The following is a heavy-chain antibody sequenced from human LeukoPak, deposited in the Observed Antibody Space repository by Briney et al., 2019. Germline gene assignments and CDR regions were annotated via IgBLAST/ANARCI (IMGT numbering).Heavy chain of an antibody. CDR2: ISAYNGNT. V-gene: IGHV1-18*04. Sequence: ASVKVSCKASGYTFTSYGISWVRQAPGQGLEWMGWISAYNGNTTYAQKLQGRVTMTTDTSTSKAYMELRSLRSDDTAVYYCARGGYCSSTSCGYYYGMDVWGKGTTVTVSS. CDR1: GYTFTSYG. D-gene: IGHD2-2*03. J-gene: IGHJ6*04. CDR3: ARGGYCSSTSCGYYYGMDV.